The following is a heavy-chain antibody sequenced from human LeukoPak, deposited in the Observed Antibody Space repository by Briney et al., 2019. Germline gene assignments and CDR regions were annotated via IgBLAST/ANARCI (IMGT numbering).Heavy chain of an antibody. CDR2: ISYDGSNK. D-gene: IGHD6-19*01. Sequence: PGGSLRLSCAASGFTFSSYAMHWVRQAPGKGLEWVAVISYDGSNKYYADSVKGRFTISRDNSKNTLYLQMNSLRAEDTAVYYCARVRSSGCLDYWGQGTLVTVSS. CDR3: ARVRSSGCLDY. V-gene: IGHV3-30-3*01. CDR1: GFTFSSYA. J-gene: IGHJ4*02.